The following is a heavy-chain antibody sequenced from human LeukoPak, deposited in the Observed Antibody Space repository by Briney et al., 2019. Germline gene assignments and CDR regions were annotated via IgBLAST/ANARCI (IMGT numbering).Heavy chain of an antibody. CDR2: ISSSSFTI. CDR1: GFTFSSYS. Sequence: GWSLTLSCPASGFTFSSYSMNWVRPAPGKGLEWVSYISSSSFTIYYADSVKGRFTISRDNAKNSLYLQLSSLRAEDTAVYYCSRDDPAVPARYGAPLDYWGQGTLVTVSS. CDR3: SRDDPAVPARYGAPLDY. J-gene: IGHJ4*02. D-gene: IGHD4-17*01. V-gene: IGHV3-48*01.